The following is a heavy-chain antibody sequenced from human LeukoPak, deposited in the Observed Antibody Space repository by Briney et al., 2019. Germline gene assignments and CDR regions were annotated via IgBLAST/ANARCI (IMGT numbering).Heavy chain of an antibody. CDR3: ARDSPRYYYGSGSYYTNWFDP. CDR2: ISAYNGNT. V-gene: IGHV1-18*04. CDR1: GYTFTGYY. J-gene: IGHJ5*02. Sequence: ASVKVSCKASGYTFTGYYMHWVRQAPGQGLEWMGWISAYNGNTNYAQKLQGRVTMTTDTSTSTAYMELRSLRSDDTAVYYCARDSPRYYYGSGSYYTNWFDPWGQGTLVTVSS. D-gene: IGHD3-10*01.